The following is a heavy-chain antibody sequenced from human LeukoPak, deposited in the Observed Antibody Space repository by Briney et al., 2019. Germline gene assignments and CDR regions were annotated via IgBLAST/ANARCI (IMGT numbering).Heavy chain of an antibody. Sequence: ASVKVSCKASGYTFTSYAMHWVRQAPGQRLEWMGWINAGNGNTKYSQKFQGRVTITRDTSASTAYMELSSLRSEDTAVYYCARVPDDWGWLVDYWGQGTLVTVSS. J-gene: IGHJ4*02. D-gene: IGHD7-27*01. CDR3: ARVPDDWGWLVDY. V-gene: IGHV1-3*01. CDR2: INAGNGNT. CDR1: GYTFTSYA.